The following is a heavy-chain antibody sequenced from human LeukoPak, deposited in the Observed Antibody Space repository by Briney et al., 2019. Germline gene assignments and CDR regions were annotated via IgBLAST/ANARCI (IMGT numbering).Heavy chain of an antibody. CDR3: ARGRDAMDV. Sequence: GESLKISCKVSGYNLAIYWIGWVRQMPGKGLEWMGIIYPADSDTRYSPSFQGQVTISADKSISTAYLQWSSLKASDTAIYYCARGRDAMDVWGQGTTVTVSS. CDR1: GYNLAIYW. CDR2: IYPADSDT. V-gene: IGHV5-51*01. J-gene: IGHJ6*02.